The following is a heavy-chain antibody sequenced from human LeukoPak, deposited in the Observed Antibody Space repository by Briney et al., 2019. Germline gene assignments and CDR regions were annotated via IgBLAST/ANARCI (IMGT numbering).Heavy chain of an antibody. CDR3: ARDGAYSLGLIWLDP. CDR1: GYSFGGYY. D-gene: IGHD5-18*01. V-gene: IGHV1-2*06. CDR2: INPNSANT. J-gene: IGHJ5*02. Sequence: ASVNVSCKTSGYSFGGYYIHWVRQAPWQGLDWMGRINPNSANTKYAQKFHGRVTMTMDTSTNTVFMELSSLRSDDTAVYYCARDGAYSLGLIWLDPWGQGTLVSVSS.